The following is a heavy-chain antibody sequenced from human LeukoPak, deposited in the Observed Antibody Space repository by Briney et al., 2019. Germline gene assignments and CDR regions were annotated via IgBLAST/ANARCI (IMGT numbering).Heavy chain of an antibody. CDR3: AKFRWYYDSSGYLDY. V-gene: IGHV3-33*03. CDR2: ICYDGSNK. D-gene: IGHD3-22*01. J-gene: IGHJ4*02. CDR1: GFTFSSYG. Sequence: GRSLRLSCAASGFTFSSYGMHWVRQTPGKGLEWVAVICYDGSNKYYADSVKGRFTISRDKSKNTLYLQMNGLRAEDTAVYYCAKFRWYYDSSGYLDYWGQGTLVTVSS.